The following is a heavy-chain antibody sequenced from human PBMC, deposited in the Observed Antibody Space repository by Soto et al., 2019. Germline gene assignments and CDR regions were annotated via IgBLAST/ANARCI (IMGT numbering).Heavy chain of an antibody. D-gene: IGHD5-12*01. CDR1: GGSISSSNW. Sequence: SETLSLTCAVSGGSISSSNWWSWVRQPPGKGLQWIGEIYHSGSTNYNPSLKSRVTISVDKSKNQFSLKLSSVTAADTAVYYCASVCYDYLYYYYGMDVWGQGTTVTVSS. J-gene: IGHJ6*02. CDR3: ASVCYDYLYYYYGMDV. V-gene: IGHV4-4*02. CDR2: IYHSGST.